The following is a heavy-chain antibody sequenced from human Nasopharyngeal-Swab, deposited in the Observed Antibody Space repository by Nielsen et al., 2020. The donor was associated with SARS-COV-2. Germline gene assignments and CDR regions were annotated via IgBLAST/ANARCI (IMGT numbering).Heavy chain of an antibody. V-gene: IGHV1-18*01. CDR2: ISAYNGNT. Sequence: ASVTVSCKASGYTFTTYGISWVRQAPGQGLEWMGWISAYNGNTNYAQKLQGRVTMTTDTSTSTAYMELRSLRSDDTAVYYCARVEAYYDILTGGETWGQGTLVTVSS. J-gene: IGHJ5*02. CDR3: ARVEAYYDILTGGET. CDR1: GYTFTTYG. D-gene: IGHD3-9*01.